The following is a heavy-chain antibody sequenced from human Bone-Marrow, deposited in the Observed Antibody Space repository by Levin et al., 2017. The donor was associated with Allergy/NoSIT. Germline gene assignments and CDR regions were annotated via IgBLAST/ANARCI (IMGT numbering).Heavy chain of an antibody. D-gene: IGHD5-18*01. Sequence: SVKVSCKASGGTFSSYAISWVRQAPGQGLEWMGGIIPIFGTANYAQKFQGRVTITADKSTSTAYMELSSLRSEDTAVYYCARQASYGSPFDYWGQGTLVTVSS. CDR3: ARQASYGSPFDY. CDR1: GGTFSSYA. CDR2: IIPIFGTA. V-gene: IGHV1-69*06. J-gene: IGHJ4*02.